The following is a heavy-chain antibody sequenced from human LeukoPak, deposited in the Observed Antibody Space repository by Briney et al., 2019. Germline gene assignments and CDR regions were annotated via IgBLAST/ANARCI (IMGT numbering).Heavy chain of an antibody. D-gene: IGHD4-17*01. J-gene: IGHJ4*02. V-gene: IGHV4-61*02. CDR3: AGTGDYVASRFDY. CDR1: GGSISSGSYY. CDR2: IYTSGST. Sequence: PSETLSLTCTVSGGSISSGSYYWSWIRQPAGKGLEWIGRIYTSGSTNYNPPLKSRVTISVDTSKNQFSLKLSSVTAADTAVYYCAGTGDYVASRFDYWGQGTLVTVSS.